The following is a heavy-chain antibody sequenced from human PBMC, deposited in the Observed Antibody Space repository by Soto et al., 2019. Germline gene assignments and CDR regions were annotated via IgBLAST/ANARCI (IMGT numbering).Heavy chain of an antibody. CDR1: GGSISSYY. J-gene: IGHJ5*02. V-gene: IGHV4-59*01. CDR2: IYYSGST. CDR3: AGYIAAVKWFDP. Sequence: SETLSLTCTVSGGSISSYYWSWIRQPPGKGLEWIGYIYYSGSTNYNPSLKSRVTISVDTSKNQFSLKLSSVTAADTAVYYRAGYIAAVKWFDPWGQGTLVTVSS. D-gene: IGHD6-13*01.